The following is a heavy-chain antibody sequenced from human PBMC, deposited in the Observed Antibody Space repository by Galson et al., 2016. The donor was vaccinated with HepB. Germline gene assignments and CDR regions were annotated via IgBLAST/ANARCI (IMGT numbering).Heavy chain of an antibody. CDR1: GGSISSSHW. CDR2: IYHSGTT. D-gene: IGHD3-22*01. Sequence: ETLSLTCVISGGSISSSHWWAWVRQPPGESLEWIGEIYHSGTTDYNPSFKSRATISADKSKNQFSLHLTSVTAADTAVYYCARKTFYDTSGFRYFFDYWGQGALVTVSS. V-gene: IGHV4-4*02. CDR3: ARKTFYDTSGFRYFFDY. J-gene: IGHJ4*02.